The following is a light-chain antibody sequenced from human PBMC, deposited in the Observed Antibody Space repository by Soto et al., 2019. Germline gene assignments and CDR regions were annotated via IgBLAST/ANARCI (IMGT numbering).Light chain of an antibody. J-gene: IGKJ1*01. V-gene: IGKV1-39*01. Sequence: DIQMTQSPSSLSASVGDRVTITCRASQSITSYLNWYQQKPGKAPKLLIYAASSLQSGVPSRFSGSGSGTDFTLTISSLQPEDFAPYYCQQSYSTPRPFGQGTKVEFK. CDR3: QQSYSTPRP. CDR2: AAS. CDR1: QSITSY.